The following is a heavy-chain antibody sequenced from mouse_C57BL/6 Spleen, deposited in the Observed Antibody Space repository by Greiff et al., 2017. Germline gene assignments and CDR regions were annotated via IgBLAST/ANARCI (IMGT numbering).Heavy chain of an antibody. D-gene: IGHD1-1*01. CDR2: IYPRSGNT. CDR1: GYTFTSYG. V-gene: IGHV1-81*01. J-gene: IGHJ1*03. CDR3: ARKEDYYGSSYSDV. Sequence: VQLQQSGAELARPGASVKLSCKASGYTFTSYGISWVKQRTGQGLEWIGEIYPRSGNTYYNEKFKGKATLTADKSSSTAYMELRSLTSEDSAVYFCARKEDYYGSSYSDVWGTGTTVTVSS.